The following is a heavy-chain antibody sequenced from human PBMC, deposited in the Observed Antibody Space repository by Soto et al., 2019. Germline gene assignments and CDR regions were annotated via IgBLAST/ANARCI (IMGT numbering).Heavy chain of an antibody. Sequence: QVQLQESGPGLVKPSETLSLTCTVSGGSISSYYWSWIRQPPGKGLEWIGYIYYSGSTNYNPSLKRRVTISVDTSKNQFSLKLSSVTAADTAVYYCARDRYYDILTGRPQSGMDVWGQGTTVTVSS. CDR3: ARDRYYDILTGRPQSGMDV. V-gene: IGHV4-59*01. D-gene: IGHD3-9*01. J-gene: IGHJ6*02. CDR1: GGSISSYY. CDR2: IYYSGST.